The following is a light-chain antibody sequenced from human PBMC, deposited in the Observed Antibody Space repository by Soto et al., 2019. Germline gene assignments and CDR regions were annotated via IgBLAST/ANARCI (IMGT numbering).Light chain of an antibody. CDR1: QSVSSSY. J-gene: IGKJ1*01. CDR2: GAS. CDR3: QQDCSSPRT. V-gene: IGKV3-20*01. Sequence: EIVLTQSPGTLSLSPGERATLSCRASQSVSSSYLAWYQQKTGQAPKLLIYGASSRATGIPDRFSGSGSGTDLSLTISRLEPEDFAGYYCQQDCSSPRTFGQGTKVEIK.